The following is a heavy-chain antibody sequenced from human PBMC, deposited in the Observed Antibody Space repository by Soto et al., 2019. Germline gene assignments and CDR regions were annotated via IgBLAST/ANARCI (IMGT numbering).Heavy chain of an antibody. J-gene: IGHJ5*02. CDR1: GGSFSGYY. CDR2: INHSGST. Sequence: QVQLQQWGAGLLKPSETLSLTCAVYGGSFSGYYWSWIRQPPGKGLEWIGEINHSGSTNYNPSLKSRVTISVDTSKNQFSLKLSSVTAADTAVYYCARGVKCTSCYPRWGNWFDPWGQGTLVTVSS. V-gene: IGHV4-34*01. D-gene: IGHD2-2*01. CDR3: ARGVKCTSCYPRWGNWFDP.